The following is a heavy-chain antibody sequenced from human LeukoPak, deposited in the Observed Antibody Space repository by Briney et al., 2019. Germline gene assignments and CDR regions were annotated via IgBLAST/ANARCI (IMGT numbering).Heavy chain of an antibody. V-gene: IGHV3-23*01. CDR1: GFTFSSYA. CDR3: AKYYDSSGNTFDY. J-gene: IGHJ4*02. CDR2: ISGSGGST. D-gene: IGHD3-22*01. Sequence: WGSVSLSCAASGFTFSSYAMSWVRQAPGKGLEWVSAISGSGGSTYYADSVKGRFTISRDNSKNTLYLQMNSLRAEDTAVYYCAKYYDSSGNTFDYWGQGPLVTVS.